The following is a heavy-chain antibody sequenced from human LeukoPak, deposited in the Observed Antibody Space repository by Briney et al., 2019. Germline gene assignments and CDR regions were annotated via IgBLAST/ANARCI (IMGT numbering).Heavy chain of an antibody. J-gene: IGHJ4*02. Sequence: GSLRLSCAASGFTFNTYSMNWVRQAPGKGLEWVSYISSSTTIYYADSVKGRFTISRDNAKNSLYLQMNSLRAEDTAVYYCAGDNWNPYWGQGTLVTVSS. CDR1: GFTFNTYS. CDR2: ISSSTTI. V-gene: IGHV3-48*04. CDR3: AGDNWNPY. D-gene: IGHD1-20*01.